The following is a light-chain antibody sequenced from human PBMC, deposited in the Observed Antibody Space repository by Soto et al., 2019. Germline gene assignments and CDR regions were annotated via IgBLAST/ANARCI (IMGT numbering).Light chain of an antibody. J-gene: IGKJ4*01. CDR1: QSVSSSQ. CDR2: AAS. CDR3: QQYASAPHT. V-gene: IGKV3-20*01. Sequence: EVVLAQSPGTLSLSPGERATLSCRASQSVSSSQLAWFQQKPGQAPRLLIYAASWRAAGIPDRFSGSGSGTDFTLTISRREPADFAVYYCQQYASAPHTFGGGTKVEIK.